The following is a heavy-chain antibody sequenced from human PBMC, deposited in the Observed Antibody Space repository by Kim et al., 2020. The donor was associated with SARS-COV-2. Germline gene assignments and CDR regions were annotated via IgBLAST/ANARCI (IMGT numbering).Heavy chain of an antibody. J-gene: IGHJ4*02. CDR1: GFTFSSYW. D-gene: IGHD3-10*01. V-gene: IGHV3-74*01. Sequence: GGSLRLSCAASGFTFSSYWMHWVRHVPGKGLVWVSRISGDGSSTTYADFVKGRFTISRDNAKNTLYLQMNSLGAEDTAVYYCARAWLGELYSPGGYWGQGTLVTVSS. CDR2: ISGDGSST. CDR3: ARAWLGELYSPGGY.